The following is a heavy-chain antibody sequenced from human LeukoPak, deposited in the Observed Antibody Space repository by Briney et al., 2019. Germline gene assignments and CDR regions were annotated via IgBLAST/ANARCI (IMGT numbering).Heavy chain of an antibody. CDR2: IKQDGSEK. D-gene: IGHD5-12*01. CDR1: GFTFSSYW. CDR3: ATRGYSGYDRYFDY. Sequence: PGGSLRLSCAASGFTFSSYWMSWARQAPGKGLEWVANIKQDGSEKYYVDSVKGRFTISRDNAKNSLYLQMNSLRAEDTAVYYCATRGYSGYDRYFDYWGQGTLVTVSS. V-gene: IGHV3-7*01. J-gene: IGHJ4*02.